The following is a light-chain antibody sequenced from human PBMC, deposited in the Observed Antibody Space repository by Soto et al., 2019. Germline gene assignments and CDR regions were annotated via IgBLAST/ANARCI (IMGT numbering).Light chain of an antibody. CDR1: SGSIASNY. V-gene: IGLV6-57*04. CDR2: EDN. J-gene: IGLJ2*01. CDR3: QSYDSSNRGVV. Sequence: NFMLTQPHSVSESPGKTVTISCTRSSGSIASNYVQWYQQRPGSAPTTVIYEDNQRPSGVPDRFSGSFDSSSNSASLTISGLKTEDEADYYCQSYDSSNRGVVFGGGTKLTVL.